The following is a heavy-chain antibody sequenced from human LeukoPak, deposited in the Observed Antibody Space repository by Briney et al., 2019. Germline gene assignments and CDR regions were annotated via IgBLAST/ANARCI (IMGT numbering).Heavy chain of an antibody. CDR1: GYTFTNHG. Sequence: ASVKVSCKPSGYTFTNHGISWVRQAPGQGLGGMGWISTYNGKTNEAQMIQGRLTMTTDTSTTTDYMELRSLRSNETAVYYCARSGGWAYGDYDGFIAFDSWGQGTMVTVSS. V-gene: IGHV1-18*01. D-gene: IGHD4-17*01. CDR2: ISTYNGKT. J-gene: IGHJ3*02. CDR3: ARSGGWAYGDYDGFIAFDS.